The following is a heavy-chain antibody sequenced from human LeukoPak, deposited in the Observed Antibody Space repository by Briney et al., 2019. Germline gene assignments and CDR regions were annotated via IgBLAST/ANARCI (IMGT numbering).Heavy chain of an antibody. CDR2: ISPNSGGT. CDR1: GYTFTGSY. CDR3: ARGYCSSTSCYVVDY. V-gene: IGHV1-2*02. Sequence: ASVKVSCKASGYTFTGSYMHWVRQAPGQGLEWMGWISPNSGGTNYAQKFQGRVTMTRDTSISTAYMELSRLRSDDTAVYYCARGYCSSTSCYVVDYWGQGTLVTVSS. D-gene: IGHD2-2*01. J-gene: IGHJ4*02.